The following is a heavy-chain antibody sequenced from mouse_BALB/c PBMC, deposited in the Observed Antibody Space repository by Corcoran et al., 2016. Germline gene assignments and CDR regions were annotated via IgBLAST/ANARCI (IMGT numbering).Heavy chain of an antibody. J-gene: IGHJ4*01. CDR2: INTYTGEP. Sequence: QIQLVQSGPELKKPGETVKISCKASGYIFTDYGMNWVKQAPGEDLKWMGWINTYTGEPTYADAFKGRFAFSLETSASTAYLQINNLKNEDTSTYFCARAPLHYYAMDYWGQGTSVTVSS. CDR1: GYIFTDYG. CDR3: ARAPLHYYAMDY. V-gene: IGHV9-3-1*01. D-gene: IGHD6-1*01.